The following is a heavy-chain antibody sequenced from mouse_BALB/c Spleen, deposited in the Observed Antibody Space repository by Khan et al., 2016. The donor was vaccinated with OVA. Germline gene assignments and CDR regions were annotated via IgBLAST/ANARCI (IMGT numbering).Heavy chain of an antibody. CDR1: GYTFTDFL. V-gene: IGHV1-77*01. D-gene: IGHD3-2*02. CDR3: ARAGYGGFAF. J-gene: IGHJ3*01. Sequence: QVQLQQSGPELVKPGASVKMSCKASGYTFTDFLISWLKQRPGQGLEWIGEIYPGSGYTYYNEKFKGKATLTSDKSSNTAYMQLSSLTSEDSAVYCCARAGYGGFAFWGQGTLVTVSA. CDR2: IYPGSGYT.